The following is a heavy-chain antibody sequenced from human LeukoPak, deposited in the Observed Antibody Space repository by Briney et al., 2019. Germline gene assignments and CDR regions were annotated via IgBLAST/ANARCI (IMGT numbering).Heavy chain of an antibody. J-gene: IGHJ6*03. CDR2: INHSGST. D-gene: IGHD2-2*01. CDR3: ARIVVVPAARYYMDV. Sequence: SETLSLTCAVYGGSFSGYYWSWIRQPPGKGLEWIGEINHSGSTNYNPSLKSRVTISVDTSKNQFSLKLSSVTAADTAVYYCARIVVVPAARYYMDVWGKGTTVTVSS. V-gene: IGHV4-34*01. CDR1: GGSFSGYY.